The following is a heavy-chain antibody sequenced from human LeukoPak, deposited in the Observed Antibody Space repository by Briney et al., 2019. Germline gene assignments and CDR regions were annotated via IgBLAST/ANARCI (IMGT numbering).Heavy chain of an antibody. CDR1: GGSLSGYY. J-gene: IGHJ5*02. V-gene: IGHV4-59*01. CDR2: IYSSGST. D-gene: IGHD2-15*01. CDR3: ARDHCSGGSCYPGWFDP. Sequence: SETLSLTCAVSGGSLSGYYWTWIRQPPGKGLEWIGYIYSSGSTIYNPSLKSRVTISIDTSRNQFSLRLSSVTAADTAVYYCARDHCSGGSCYPGWFDPWGQGTLVTVSS.